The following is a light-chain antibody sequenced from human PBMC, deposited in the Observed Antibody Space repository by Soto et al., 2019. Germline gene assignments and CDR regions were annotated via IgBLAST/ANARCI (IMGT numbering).Light chain of an antibody. V-gene: IGKV3-15*01. Sequence: EIVMTQSPATLSVSPGERSTLSCMASQSVSSNLAWYQQKPGQSPRLLIYGAYTRATGIPARFSGSGSGTEFTLTISSLQSEDFAVYYCQQYNNWPITFGQGTRLEIK. J-gene: IGKJ5*01. CDR2: GAY. CDR3: QQYNNWPIT. CDR1: QSVSSN.